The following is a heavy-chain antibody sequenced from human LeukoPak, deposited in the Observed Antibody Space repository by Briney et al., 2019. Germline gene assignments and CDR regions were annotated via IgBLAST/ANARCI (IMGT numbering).Heavy chain of an antibody. CDR1: GFTFSSYG. Sequence: GSLRLSCAASGFTFSSYGMHWVRQAPGKGLEWVAVIWYDGSNKYYADSVKGRFTISRDNSKNTLYLQMNSLRAEDTAVYYCASLKVGAAHDAFDIWGQGTMVTVPS. V-gene: IGHV3-33*01. D-gene: IGHD1-26*01. CDR3: ASLKVGAAHDAFDI. CDR2: IWYDGSNK. J-gene: IGHJ3*02.